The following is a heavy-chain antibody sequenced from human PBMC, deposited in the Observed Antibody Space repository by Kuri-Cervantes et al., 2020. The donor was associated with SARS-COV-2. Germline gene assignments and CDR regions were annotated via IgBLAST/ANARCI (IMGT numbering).Heavy chain of an antibody. CDR1: GGSISSSSYY. Sequence: ETLSPTCTVYGGSISSSSYYWGWIRQPPGKGLEWIGRTYYSGSIYYNPSPKRRVTISVDTSKDQFSLKLSCVTAADTAVYYCARGYFSNAEWFSDFDFWGQGTLVTVSS. CDR2: TYYSGSI. V-gene: IGHV4-39*01. J-gene: IGHJ4*02. D-gene: IGHD3-3*01. CDR3: ARGYFSNAEWFSDFDF.